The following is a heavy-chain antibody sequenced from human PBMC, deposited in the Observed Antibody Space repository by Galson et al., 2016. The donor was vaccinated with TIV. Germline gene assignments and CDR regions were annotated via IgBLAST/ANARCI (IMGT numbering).Heavy chain of an antibody. CDR3: ARDKYDSTTSYSYSGSDY. J-gene: IGHJ4*02. Sequence: TLSLTCAVSGGSISSGIYSWSWIRQSPGKGLEWIGYIFHSGNTNYNPSLESRVTISIDTSTNQFSLKLGSVTAADTAVYYCARDKYDSTTSYSYSGSDYWGQGTLVSVPS. D-gene: IGHD2/OR15-2a*01. CDR1: GGSISSGIYS. CDR2: IFHSGNT. V-gene: IGHV4-30-2*06.